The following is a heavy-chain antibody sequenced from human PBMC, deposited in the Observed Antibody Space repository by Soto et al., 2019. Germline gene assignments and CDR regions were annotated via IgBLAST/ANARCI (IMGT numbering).Heavy chain of an antibody. CDR1: GFTFSDYG. J-gene: IGHJ4*02. CDR2: ISISGTTI. Sequence: PGGSLRLSCAASGFTFSDYGIDWVRQAPGKGLEWISYISISGTTIYYADSVKGRFTISRDNAKNSLYLQMNSLWDEDTAVYYCAREDDSGGYRFGLWGQGTLVTVSS. D-gene: IGHD3-22*01. V-gene: IGHV3-48*02. CDR3: AREDDSGGYRFGL.